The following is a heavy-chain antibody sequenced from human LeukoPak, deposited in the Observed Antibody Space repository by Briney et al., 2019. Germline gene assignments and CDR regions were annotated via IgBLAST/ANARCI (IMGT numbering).Heavy chain of an antibody. CDR1: GFNFNNYW. D-gene: IGHD5-18*01. J-gene: IGHJ4*02. CDR3: ARDLAYSRLDY. CDR2: INPDGNKK. Sequence: GGPLRLSCAASGFNFNNYWMSWLRQAPGKGLEWVASINPDGNKKYSADSVKGRFTISRDNAENSLYLQMNSLRVEDTAFYYCARDLAYSRLDYWGQGMLVTVSS. V-gene: IGHV3-7*01.